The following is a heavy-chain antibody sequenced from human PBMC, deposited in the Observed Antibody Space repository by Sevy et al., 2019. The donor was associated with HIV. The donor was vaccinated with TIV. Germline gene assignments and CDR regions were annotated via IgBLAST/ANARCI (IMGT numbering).Heavy chain of an antibody. CDR1: GFTFSSYE. CDR2: ISNSGTSI. Sequence: GGSLRLSCAASGFTFSSYETNWVRQAPGKGLEWVSYISNSGTSIYYSDSVKGRFTISRDNARNSLYLQMNSLRAEDTAVYYCARDLPPSATTVAHFDYWGQGTLVTVPS. CDR3: ARDLPPSATTVAHFDY. V-gene: IGHV3-48*03. J-gene: IGHJ4*02. D-gene: IGHD4-17*01.